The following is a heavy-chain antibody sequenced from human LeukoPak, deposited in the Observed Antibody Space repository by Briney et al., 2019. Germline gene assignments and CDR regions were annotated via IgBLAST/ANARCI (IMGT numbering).Heavy chain of an antibody. CDR3: ARDGGYCSSTSCDWFDS. CDR2: ISTYNGNT. J-gene: IGHJ5*01. D-gene: IGHD2-2*01. CDR1: GYSFTSYD. V-gene: IGHV1-18*01. Sequence: ASVKVSCKASGYSFTSYDISWVRQAPGQGLEWMGWISTYNGNTNYAQKLQGRVTMTTVTSTGTAYTELRSLRSDDTAVYYCARDGGYCSSTSCDWFDSWGQGTLVTVSS.